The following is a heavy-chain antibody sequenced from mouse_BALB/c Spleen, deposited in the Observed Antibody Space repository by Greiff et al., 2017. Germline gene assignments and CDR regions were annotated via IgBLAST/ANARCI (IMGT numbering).Heavy chain of an antibody. Sequence: DVKLVESGGGLVQPGGSRKLSCAASGFTFSSFGMHWVRQAPEKGLEWVAYISSGSSTIYYADTVKGRFTISRDNPKNTLFLQMTSLRSEDTAMYYCARDMTPYAMDYWGQGTSVTVSS. J-gene: IGHJ4*01. CDR2: ISSGSSTI. CDR3: ARDMTPYAMDY. D-gene: IGHD2-3*01. CDR1: GFTFSSFG. V-gene: IGHV5-17*02.